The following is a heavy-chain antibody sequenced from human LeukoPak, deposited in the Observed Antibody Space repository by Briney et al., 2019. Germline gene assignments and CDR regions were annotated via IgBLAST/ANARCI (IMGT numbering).Heavy chain of an antibody. J-gene: IGHJ4*02. CDR3: ARAVVAVAATDYFDY. CDR1: GGSISSSSYY. CDR2: IYYSGST. D-gene: IGHD6-19*01. Sequence: SETLSLTCTVSGGSISSSSYYWGWIRQPPGKGLEWIGSIYYSGSTYYNPSLKSRVTISVDTSKNQFSLKLSSVTAADTAVYYCARAVVAVAATDYFDYWGQGTLVTVSS. V-gene: IGHV4-39*07.